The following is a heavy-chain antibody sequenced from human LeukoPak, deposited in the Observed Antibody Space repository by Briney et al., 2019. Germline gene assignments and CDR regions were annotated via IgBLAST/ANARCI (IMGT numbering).Heavy chain of an antibody. D-gene: IGHD3-22*01. CDR3: ARGFQFSPIVVVITAPRGRYYFDY. CDR1: GGSISSSSYY. V-gene: IGHV4-39*07. CDR2: INHSGST. J-gene: IGHJ4*02. Sequence: PSETLSLTCTVSGGSISSSSYYWGWIRQPPGKGLEWIGEINHSGSTNYNPSLKSRVTISVDTSKNQFSLKLSSVTAADTAVYYCARGFQFSPIVVVITAPRGRYYFDYWGQGTLVTVSS.